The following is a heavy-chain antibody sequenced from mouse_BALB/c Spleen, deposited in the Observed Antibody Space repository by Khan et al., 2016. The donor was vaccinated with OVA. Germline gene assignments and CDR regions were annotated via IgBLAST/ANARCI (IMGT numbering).Heavy chain of an antibody. Sequence: VQLKESGPELVKPGASVKISCKASGYSFTGYFMNWVMHSHGKSLEWIGRINPHIGETLYNPKFKGKATLTVDESSSTAHMELRSLASEDSAVYYCARVYRSDFDYWGQGTTLTVSS. CDR3: ARVYRSDFDY. CDR2: INPHIGET. V-gene: IGHV1-20*02. CDR1: GYSFTGYF. D-gene: IGHD1-1*01. J-gene: IGHJ2*01.